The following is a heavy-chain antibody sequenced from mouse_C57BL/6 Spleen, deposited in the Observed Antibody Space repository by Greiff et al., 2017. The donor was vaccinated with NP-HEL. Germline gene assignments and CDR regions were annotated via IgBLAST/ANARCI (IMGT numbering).Heavy chain of an antibody. V-gene: IGHV5-16*01. CDR2: INYDGSST. CDR3: ARDSSGYERFFDY. CDR1: GFTFSDYY. J-gene: IGHJ2*01. D-gene: IGHD3-2*02. Sequence: DVKLVESEGGLVQPGSSMKLSCTASGFTFSDYYMAWVRQVPEKGLEWVANINYDGSSTYYLDSLKSRFIISRDNAKNILYLQMSSLKSEDTATYYCARDSSGYERFFDYWGQGTTLTVSS.